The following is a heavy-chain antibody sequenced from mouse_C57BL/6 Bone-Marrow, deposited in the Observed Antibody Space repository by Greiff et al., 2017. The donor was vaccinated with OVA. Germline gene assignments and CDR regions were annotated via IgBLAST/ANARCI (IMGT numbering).Heavy chain of an antibody. J-gene: IGHJ1*03. Sequence: QVQLQQSGPELVKPGASVKLSCKASGYTFTSYDINWVKQRPGQGLEWIGWIYPRDGSTKYNEKFKGKATLTVDTSSSTAYMELHSLTSEDSAVYFCARQVPPLLRYPSYWYFDVWGTGTTVTVSS. CDR2: IYPRDGST. V-gene: IGHV1-85*01. D-gene: IGHD1-1*01. CDR1: GYTFTSYD. CDR3: ARQVPPLLRYPSYWYFDV.